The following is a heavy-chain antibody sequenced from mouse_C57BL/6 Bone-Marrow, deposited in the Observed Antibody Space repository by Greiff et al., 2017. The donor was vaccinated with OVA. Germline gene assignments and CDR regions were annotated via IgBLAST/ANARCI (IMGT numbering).Heavy chain of an antibody. J-gene: IGHJ4*01. D-gene: IGHD1-1*01. CDR3: ATDYGKNAMDY. CDR2: INPYNGDT. CDR1: GYSFTGYF. Sequence: EVQLQQSGPELVKPGASVKISCKASGYSFTGYFMNWVMQSHGKSLEWIGRINPYNGDTFYNQKFKGKATLTVDKSSSTAHMELRSLTSEDSAVYYCATDYGKNAMDYWGQGTSVTVSS. V-gene: IGHV1-20*01.